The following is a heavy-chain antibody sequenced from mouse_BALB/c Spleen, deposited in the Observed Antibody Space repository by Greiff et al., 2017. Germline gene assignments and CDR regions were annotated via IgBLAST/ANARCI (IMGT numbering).Heavy chain of an antibody. CDR1: GFTFSSYT. CDR3: TRGRPLDY. V-gene: IGHV5-6-4*01. Sequence: EVHLVESGGGLVKPGGSLKLSCAASGFTFSSYTMSWVRQTPEKRLEWVATISSGGSYTYYPDSVKGRFTISRDNAKNTLYLQMSSLKSEDTAMYYCTRGRPLDYWGQGTTLTVSS. J-gene: IGHJ2*01. CDR2: ISSGGSYT.